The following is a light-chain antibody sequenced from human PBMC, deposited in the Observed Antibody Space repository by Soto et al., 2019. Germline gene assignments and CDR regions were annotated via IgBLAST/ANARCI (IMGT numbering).Light chain of an antibody. CDR1: FSNIGSNY. J-gene: IGLJ3*02. V-gene: IGLV1-47*02. Sequence: QSVLTQPPSASGTPGQRVTISCSGRFSNIGSNYVYWYQQLPGTAPKLLIFTNDQRASGVPGRFSGSKSGTSASLAISGLRSEDDADYYCAVWDDRLRGWVFGGGTKLTVL. CDR2: TND. CDR3: AVWDDRLRGWV.